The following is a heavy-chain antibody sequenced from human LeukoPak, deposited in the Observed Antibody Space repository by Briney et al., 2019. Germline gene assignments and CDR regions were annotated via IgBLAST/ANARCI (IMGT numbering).Heavy chain of an antibody. CDR1: GYTFTGYY. D-gene: IGHD1-26*01. V-gene: IGHV1-2*02. CDR2: INPNGGGT. Sequence: ASVKVSCKASGYTFTGYYMHWVRQAPGQGLEWMGWINPNGGGTNYAQKFQGRVTMTRDTSISTAYMELSRLRSDDTAVYYCARGIQWELLSGLFDYWGQGTLVTVSS. J-gene: IGHJ4*02. CDR3: ARGIQWELLSGLFDY.